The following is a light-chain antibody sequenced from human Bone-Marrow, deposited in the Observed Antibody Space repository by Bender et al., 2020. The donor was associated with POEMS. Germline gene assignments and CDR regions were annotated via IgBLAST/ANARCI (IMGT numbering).Light chain of an antibody. V-gene: IGLV2-14*01. CDR3: QSYYNSLGGWV. Sequence: QSALTQPASVSGSPGQSITISCTGTSSDVGGYNYVSWYQQHPGKAPKLMIYDVNKRPSGVPDRFSGSKSGTSASLAITGLQAEDEGDYYCQSYYNSLGGWVFGGGTKLTVL. CDR2: DVN. CDR1: SSDVGGYNY. J-gene: IGLJ3*02.